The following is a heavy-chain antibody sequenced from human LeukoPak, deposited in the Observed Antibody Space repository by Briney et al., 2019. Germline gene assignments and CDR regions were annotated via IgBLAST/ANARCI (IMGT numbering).Heavy chain of an antibody. CDR1: GGTFSSYA. Sequence: SVKVSCKASGGTFSSYAISWVRQAPGQGLEWMGRIIPILGIANYAQKFRGRVTITADKSTSTAYMELSSLRSEDTAVYYCARGYYCSGGSCGWFDPWGQGTLVTVSS. J-gene: IGHJ5*02. V-gene: IGHV1-69*04. CDR2: IIPILGIA. D-gene: IGHD2-15*01. CDR3: ARGYYCSGGSCGWFDP.